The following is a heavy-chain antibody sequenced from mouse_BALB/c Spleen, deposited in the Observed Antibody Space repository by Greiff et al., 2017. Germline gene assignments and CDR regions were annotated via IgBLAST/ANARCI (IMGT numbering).Heavy chain of an antibody. CDR1: GFSLTSYG. Sequence: QVKLMESGPGLVAPSQSLSITCTVSGFSLTSYGVHWVRQPPGKGLEWLGVIWAGGSTNYNSALMSRLSISKDNSKSQVVLKMNSLQTDDTAMYYCDRDYYRYSWFAYWGQGTLVTVSA. CDR2: IWAGGST. V-gene: IGHV2-9*02. CDR3: DRDYYRYSWFAY. D-gene: IGHD2-14*01. J-gene: IGHJ3*01.